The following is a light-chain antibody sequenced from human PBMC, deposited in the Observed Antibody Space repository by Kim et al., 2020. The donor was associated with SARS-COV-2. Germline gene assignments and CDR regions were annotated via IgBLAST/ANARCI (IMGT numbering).Light chain of an antibody. Sequence: LSVSPGEDTTLTCAASQSVRTNLAWYQKKPGQPPRLLIHGASTRARGVPARFSGSGSGTEFTLTITGLQSEDFAIYYCQQYNYWPPLTFGGGTKLEI. J-gene: IGKJ4*01. CDR3: QQYNYWPPLT. V-gene: IGKV3-15*01. CDR1: QSVRTN. CDR2: GAS.